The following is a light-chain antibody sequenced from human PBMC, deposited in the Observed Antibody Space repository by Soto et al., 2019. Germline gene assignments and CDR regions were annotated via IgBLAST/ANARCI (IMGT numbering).Light chain of an antibody. Sequence: DIQMTQSPSTLSASVEDRVTITCRASQSISSWLAWYQQKPGKAPKLLIYKASTLESGVPSRFSGGGSGTEFTLTISSLQPDDFATYYCQQYNSYSRTFGQGTKVEIK. V-gene: IGKV1-5*03. CDR3: QQYNSYSRT. CDR1: QSISSW. J-gene: IGKJ1*01. CDR2: KAS.